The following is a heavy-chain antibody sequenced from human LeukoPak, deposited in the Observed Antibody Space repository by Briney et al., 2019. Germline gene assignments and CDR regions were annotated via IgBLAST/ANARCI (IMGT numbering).Heavy chain of an antibody. D-gene: IGHD3-9*01. J-gene: IGHJ4*02. V-gene: IGHV4-39*01. Sequence: SETLSLTCTVSGGSISSSSYYWGWIRQPPGKGLEWIGSIYYSGSTYYNPSLKSRVTISVDTSKNQFSLKLSSVTAADTAVYYCASRGRVAGLRYFDWLFPQYYFDYWGQGTLVTVSS. CDR2: IYYSGST. CDR3: ASRGRVAGLRYFDWLFPQYYFDY. CDR1: GGSISSSSYY.